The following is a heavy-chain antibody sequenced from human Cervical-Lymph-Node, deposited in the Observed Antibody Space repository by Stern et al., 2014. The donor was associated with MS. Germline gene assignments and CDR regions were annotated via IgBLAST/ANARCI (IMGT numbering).Heavy chain of an antibody. CDR1: GYNFASYW. D-gene: IGHD3-10*01. J-gene: IGHJ4*02. Sequence: EVHLVESGAEVKKPGESLKISCKGSGYNFASYWIGWVRQVPGKGLEWMGIIYPDDSDTRYTPSFQGQVTMSADKSISTAYLQWSSLKASDTAFYFCARKGTYGLDFWGQGALVTVSS. CDR3: ARKGTYGLDF. V-gene: IGHV5-51*01. CDR2: IYPDDSDT.